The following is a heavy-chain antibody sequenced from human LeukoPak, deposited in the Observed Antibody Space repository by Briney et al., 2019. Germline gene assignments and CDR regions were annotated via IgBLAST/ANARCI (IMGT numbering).Heavy chain of an antibody. CDR1: GYTFTGYY. Sequence: ASVKVSCKASGYTFTGYYMHWVRQAPGQGLEWMGWMNPNSGNTGYAQKFQGRVTMTRNTSISTAYMELSSLRSEDTAVYYCARVLSSSGYYYRYYYGMDVWGQGTTVTVSS. J-gene: IGHJ6*02. V-gene: IGHV1-8*02. CDR3: ARVLSSSGYYYRYYYGMDV. CDR2: MNPNSGNT. D-gene: IGHD3-22*01.